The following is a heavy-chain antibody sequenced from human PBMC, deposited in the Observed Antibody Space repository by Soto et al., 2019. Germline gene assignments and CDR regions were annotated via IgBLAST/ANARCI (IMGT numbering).Heavy chain of an antibody. CDR3: ARVPGEDDFDY. CDR2: INPASGDT. V-gene: IGHV1-2*02. D-gene: IGHD7-27*01. CDR1: GYIFTGHY. Sequence: QVQLVQSGAEVKKPGASVKFSCKASGYIFTGHYMYWVRQAPGQGLEWMGWINPASGDTNYVQKFQGRVSMTRDTSISTAYMELRSLRSDDTAVYYCARVPGEDDFDYWGQGTLVTVSS. J-gene: IGHJ4*02.